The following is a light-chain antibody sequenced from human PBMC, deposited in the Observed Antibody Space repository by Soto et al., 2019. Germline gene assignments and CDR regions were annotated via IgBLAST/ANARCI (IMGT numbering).Light chain of an antibody. Sequence: DIQMTQSPSSLSASVGDRVTITCRASQGIIDYLAWYQQKPGKAPKLLLYAASTLQSGVPSRFSGSGAGTYFTLTISSLHHEYVASYYCQNYNSAPRTFGQRTKVEIK. CDR3: QNYNSAPRT. CDR1: QGIIDY. V-gene: IGKV1-27*01. CDR2: AAS. J-gene: IGKJ1*01.